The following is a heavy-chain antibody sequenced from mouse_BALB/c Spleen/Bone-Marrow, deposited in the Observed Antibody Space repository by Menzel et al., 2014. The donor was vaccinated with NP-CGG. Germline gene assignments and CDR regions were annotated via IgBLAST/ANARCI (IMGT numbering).Heavy chain of an antibody. CDR3: ANYDYGWYFDV. V-gene: IGHV14-3*02. Sequence: VQLQQSGAELVKPGASVKLSCTASVFNIKDTYMHWVKQRPEQGLEWIGRIDPANGNTKYDPKFQGKAPITADTSSNTAYLQLSSLTSEDTAVYYCANYDYGWYFDVWGAGTTVTVSS. J-gene: IGHJ1*01. CDR2: IDPANGNT. CDR1: VFNIKDTY. D-gene: IGHD2-4*01.